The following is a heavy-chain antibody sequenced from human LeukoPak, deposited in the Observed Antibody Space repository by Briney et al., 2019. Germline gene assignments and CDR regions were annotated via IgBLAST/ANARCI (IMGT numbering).Heavy chain of an antibody. J-gene: IGHJ1*01. Sequence: SETLSLTCAVYGGSFSGYYWSWIRQPPGKGLEWIGEINHSGSTNYNPSLKSRVTISVDKSKNQFSLKLSSVTAADTAVYYCARGLKTYVYFQHWGQGTLVTVSS. CDR1: GGSFSGYY. D-gene: IGHD3-16*01. V-gene: IGHV4-34*01. CDR3: ARGLKTYVYFQH. CDR2: INHSGST.